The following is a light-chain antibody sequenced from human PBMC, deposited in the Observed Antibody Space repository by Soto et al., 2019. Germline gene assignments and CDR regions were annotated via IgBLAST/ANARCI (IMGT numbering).Light chain of an antibody. CDR3: QQYGSSPIT. CDR2: GTS. J-gene: IGKJ5*01. Sequence: EIVLTQSPGTLSLSPGERAILSCRASQRVISTYLALYQQEPGQAPRLLIYGTSSRATGIPDRFSGSGSETDFTLTISRLEPEDFAVYYCQQYGSSPITFGQGTRLEI. V-gene: IGKV3-20*01. CDR1: QRVISTY.